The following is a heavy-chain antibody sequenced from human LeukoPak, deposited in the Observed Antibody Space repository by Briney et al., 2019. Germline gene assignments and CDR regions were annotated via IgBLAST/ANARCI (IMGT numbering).Heavy chain of an antibody. D-gene: IGHD3-10*01. CDR2: IKSKTDGGTT. CDR3: TFRGYYGSGSYSKDFDY. J-gene: IGHJ4*02. Sequence: GESLRLSCAASGFTFSNAWMSWVRQAPGKGLEWVGRIKSKTDGGTTDYAAPVKGRFTISRDDSKNTLYLQMNSLKTEDTAVYYCTFRGYYGSGSYSKDFDYWGQGTLVTVSS. V-gene: IGHV3-15*01. CDR1: GFTFSNAW.